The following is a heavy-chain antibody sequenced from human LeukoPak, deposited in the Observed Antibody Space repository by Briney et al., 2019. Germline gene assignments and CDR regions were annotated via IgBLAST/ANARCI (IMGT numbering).Heavy chain of an antibody. CDR1: GFTVSSNY. Sequence: PGGSLRLSCAASGFTVSSNYMSWVRQAPGKGLEWVSVIYSGGSTYYADSVKGRFTISRDNSKNTLYLQMDSLRAEDTAVYYCARVGYYDSSGYYSNFDSWGQGTLVTVSS. J-gene: IGHJ4*02. CDR2: IYSGGST. CDR3: ARVGYYDSSGYYSNFDS. V-gene: IGHV3-53*01. D-gene: IGHD3-22*01.